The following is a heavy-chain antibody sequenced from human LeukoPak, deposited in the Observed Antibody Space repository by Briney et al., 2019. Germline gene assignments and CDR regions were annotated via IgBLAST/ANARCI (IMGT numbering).Heavy chain of an antibody. J-gene: IGHJ6*02. CDR2: ISYDGSNK. CDR1: GFTFSSYG. D-gene: IGHD3-22*01. V-gene: IGHV3-30*18. CDR3: AKDYYDSRLSGMDV. Sequence: GGSLRLSCAASGFTFSSYGVHWVRQAPGKGLEWVAVISYDGSNKYYADSVKGRFTISRDNSKNTLYLQMNSLRAEDTAVYYCAKDYYDSRLSGMDVWGQGTTVTVSS.